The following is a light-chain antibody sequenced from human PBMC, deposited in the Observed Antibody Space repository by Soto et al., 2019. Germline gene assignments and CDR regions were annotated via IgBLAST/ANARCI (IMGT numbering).Light chain of an antibody. J-gene: IGLJ1*01. CDR1: SSDVGGYIH. V-gene: IGLV2-11*01. Sequence: SVLTQPRSVTGSPGQSVTISCTGTSSDVGGYIHVSWYQQHPGKAPKLMIYDVSERPSGVPDRFSGSKSGNTASLTISGLQPEDEADFYCCSFAGNYYVFGTGTKVTVL. CDR2: DVS. CDR3: CSFAGNYYV.